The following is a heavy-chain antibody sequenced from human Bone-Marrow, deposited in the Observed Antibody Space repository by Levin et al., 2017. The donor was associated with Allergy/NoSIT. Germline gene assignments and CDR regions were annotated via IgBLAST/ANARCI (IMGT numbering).Heavy chain of an antibody. CDR1: GYIFTDYY. J-gene: IGHJ4*02. CDR3: SRAQRLAQSSGWYSFDH. D-gene: IGHD6-19*01. Sequence: GESLKISCKASGYIFTDYYLHWVRQAPGQGLEWMGWFKPNSGDTKFAQKFQDRVTMTSDTSVGPAYMELSRLTINDTAVYYCSRAQRLAQSSGWYSFDHWGQGTVVTVSS. V-gene: IGHV1-2*02. CDR2: FKPNSGDT.